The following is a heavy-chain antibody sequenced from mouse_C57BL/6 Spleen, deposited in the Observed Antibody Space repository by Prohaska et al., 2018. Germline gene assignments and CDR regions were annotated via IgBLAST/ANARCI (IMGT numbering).Heavy chain of an antibody. V-gene: IGHV1-26*01. J-gene: IGHJ2*01. CDR3: AREGEFDY. CDR2: INPNNGGT. Sequence: HGKSLEWIGDINPNNGGTSYNQKFKGKATLTVDKSSSTAYMELRSLTSEDSAVYYCAREGEFDYWGQGTTLTVSS.